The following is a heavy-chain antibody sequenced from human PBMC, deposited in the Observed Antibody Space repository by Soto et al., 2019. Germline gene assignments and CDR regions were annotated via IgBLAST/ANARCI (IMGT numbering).Heavy chain of an antibody. J-gene: IGHJ1*01. CDR1: GYTFTSYG. D-gene: IGHD4-17*01. CDR2: ISAYNGNT. V-gene: IGHV1-18*01. CDR3: ARDQTYGDYFSSPWAEYFQH. Sequence: ASVKVSCKASGYTFTSYGISWVLQAPGQGLERMGWISAYNGNTNYAQKLQGRVTMTTDTSTSTAYMELRSLRSEDTAVYYCARDQTYGDYFSSPWAEYFQHWGQGTLVTVSS.